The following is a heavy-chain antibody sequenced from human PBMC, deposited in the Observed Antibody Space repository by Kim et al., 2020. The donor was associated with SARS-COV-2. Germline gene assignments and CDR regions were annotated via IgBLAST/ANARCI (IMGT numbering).Heavy chain of an antibody. Sequence: KGRFTTARDNSKNTLYLQMNSMRAEDTAVYYCAKVRDTAMVMLGYYFDYWGQGTLVTVSS. CDR3: AKVRDTAMVMLGYYFDY. D-gene: IGHD5-18*01. V-gene: IGHV3-23*01. J-gene: IGHJ4*02.